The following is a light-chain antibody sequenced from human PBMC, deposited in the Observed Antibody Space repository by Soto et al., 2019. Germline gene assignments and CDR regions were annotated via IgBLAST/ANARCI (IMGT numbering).Light chain of an antibody. Sequence: EIVMTQSPATLSVSPEETATLSCRASQYVSNKVAWYQQKPGQAPSLLILGASTRATGIPARFSGSGSGTEFTLSISSLQSEDFAVYYCKQYKEWPPFTFGQGTRLEIK. CDR2: GAS. CDR1: QYVSNK. J-gene: IGKJ5*01. V-gene: IGKV3-15*01. CDR3: KQYKEWPPFT.